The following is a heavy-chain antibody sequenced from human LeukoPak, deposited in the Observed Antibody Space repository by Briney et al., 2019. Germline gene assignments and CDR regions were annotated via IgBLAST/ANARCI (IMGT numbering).Heavy chain of an antibody. CDR2: ISSSSYI. D-gene: IGHD5-12*01. Sequence: GGSLRLSCAASGFTFSSYSMNWVRQAPGKGLEWVSSISSSSYIYYADSVKGRFTISRDNAKNPLYLQMNSLRAEDTAVYYCARVRGYSGYEDAFDIWGQGTMVTVSS. V-gene: IGHV3-21*01. J-gene: IGHJ3*02. CDR3: ARVRGYSGYEDAFDI. CDR1: GFTFSSYS.